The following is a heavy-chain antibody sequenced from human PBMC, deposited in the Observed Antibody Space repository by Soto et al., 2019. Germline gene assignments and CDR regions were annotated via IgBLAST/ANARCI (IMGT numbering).Heavy chain of an antibody. V-gene: IGHV3-11*01. D-gene: IGHD3-3*01. Sequence: QVQLVESGGVLVKPGGSLRLSCAASGFIFSDYYMTWIRQAPGKGLEWLSCSSNRDRSTYYADSVKDRFVVSKDNAKNLVYLQMNSLRAEDTAVYFCARAWKIEKFGVISMSKGLDVWGQGTTVTVSS. CDR2: SSNRDRST. J-gene: IGHJ6*02. CDR3: ARAWKIEKFGVISMSKGLDV. CDR1: GFIFSDYY.